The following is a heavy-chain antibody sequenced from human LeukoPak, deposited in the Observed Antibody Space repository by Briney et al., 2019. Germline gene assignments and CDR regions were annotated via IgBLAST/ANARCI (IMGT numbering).Heavy chain of an antibody. V-gene: IGHV1-8*03. CDR1: GYTFTSYD. Sequence: ASVKVSCKASGYTFTSYDINWVRQATGQGLEWMGWMNPNSGNTGYAQKFQGRVTITRNTSISTAYMELSSLRSEDTAVYYCARTLQYYDFWSGYAFDIWGQGTMVTVSS. D-gene: IGHD3-3*01. J-gene: IGHJ3*02. CDR2: MNPNSGNT. CDR3: ARTLQYYDFWSGYAFDI.